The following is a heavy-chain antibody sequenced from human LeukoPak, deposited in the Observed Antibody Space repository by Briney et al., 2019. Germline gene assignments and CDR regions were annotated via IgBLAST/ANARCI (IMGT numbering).Heavy chain of an antibody. CDR3: ARDGGAAHFDY. J-gene: IGHJ4*02. V-gene: IGHV1-46*01. D-gene: IGHD3-16*01. Sequence: ASVKGSCKASGYTFTSYYMHWMRQAPRQGLEWMGIINPSGGSTSYAQKFKGRVTMTRDTSTSTVYMELSSLRSEDTAVYYCARDGGAAHFDYWGQGTLVTVSS. CDR2: INPSGGST. CDR1: GYTFTSYY.